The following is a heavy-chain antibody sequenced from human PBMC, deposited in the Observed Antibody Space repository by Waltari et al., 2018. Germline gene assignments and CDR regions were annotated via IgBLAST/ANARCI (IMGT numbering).Heavy chain of an antibody. J-gene: IGHJ6*03. CDR2: VDTEDGET. D-gene: IGHD2-15*01. CDR1: GYTFTDYY. Sequence: EVQLVQSGAEVKKPGATVKISCKASGYTFTDYYMHWVQQAPGKGLEWMGRVDTEDGETMYAEKFQGRVTRTAETSTDTAYMELSSLRSEDTAVYYCATGSLRVVDYYYYMDVWGKGTTVTVSS. V-gene: IGHV1-69-2*01. CDR3: ATGSLRVVDYYYYMDV.